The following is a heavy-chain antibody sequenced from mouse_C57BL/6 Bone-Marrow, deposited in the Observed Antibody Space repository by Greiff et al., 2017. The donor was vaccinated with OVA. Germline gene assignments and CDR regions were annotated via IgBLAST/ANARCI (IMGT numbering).Heavy chain of an antibody. CDR1: GFTFSSYA. D-gene: IGHD4-1*01. CDR2: ISDGGSYT. V-gene: IGHV5-4*01. CDR3: ARENWAWFAY. J-gene: IGHJ3*01. Sequence: EVKVVESGGGLVKPGGSLKLSCAASGFTFSSYAMSWVRQTPEKRLEWVATISDGGSYTYYPDNVKGRFTISRDNAKNNLYLQMSHLKSEDTPMYYCARENWAWFAYWGQGTLVTVSA.